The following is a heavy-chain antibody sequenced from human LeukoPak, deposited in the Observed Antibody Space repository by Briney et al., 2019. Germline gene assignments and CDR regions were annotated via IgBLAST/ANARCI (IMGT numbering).Heavy chain of an antibody. CDR3: ARATRGASPTWSPLGS. Sequence: PSETLSLTCTVSGGSISSGGYYWSWIRQHPGKGLEWIGYIYYIGSTYYNPSLKSRFTISVDTSKNQFSRKLSSVTATDTPGYYCARATRGASPTWSPLGSWGQGTPVTVSS. CDR1: GGSISSGGYY. J-gene: IGHJ4*02. D-gene: IGHD1-26*01. CDR2: IYYIGST. V-gene: IGHV4-31*03.